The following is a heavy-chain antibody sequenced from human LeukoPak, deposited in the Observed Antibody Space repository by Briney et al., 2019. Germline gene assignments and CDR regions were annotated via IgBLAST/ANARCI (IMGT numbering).Heavy chain of an antibody. J-gene: IGHJ5*02. V-gene: IGHV3-21*01. CDR3: ARDPTYHNWFDP. Sequence: GSLRLSCAASGFTFSSYSMNWVRQAPGKGLEWVSSISSSSSYIYYADSVKGRFTISRDNAKNSLYLQMNSLRAEDTAVYYCARDPTYHNWFDPWGQGTLVTVSS. CDR1: GFTFSSYS. D-gene: IGHD2-2*01. CDR2: ISSSSSYI.